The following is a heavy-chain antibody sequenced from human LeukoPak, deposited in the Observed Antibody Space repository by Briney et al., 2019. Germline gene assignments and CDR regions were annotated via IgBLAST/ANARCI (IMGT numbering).Heavy chain of an antibody. CDR3: TTGSAPYYYYDSSGSIKVIFDY. V-gene: IGHV3-15*01. D-gene: IGHD3-22*01. CDR2: IKSKTDGGTT. CDR1: GFTFSNAW. Sequence: PGGSLRLSCAASGFTFSNAWMSWVRQAPGKGLEWVGRIKSKTDGGTTDYAAPVKGRFTISRDDSKNTLYLQMNSLKTEDTAVYYCTTGSAPYYYYDSSGSIKVIFDYWGQGTLVTVSS. J-gene: IGHJ4*02.